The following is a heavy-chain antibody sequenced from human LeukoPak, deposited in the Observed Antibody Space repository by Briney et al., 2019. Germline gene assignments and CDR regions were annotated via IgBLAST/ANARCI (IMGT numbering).Heavy chain of an antibody. D-gene: IGHD6-25*01. CDR1: GFTFSTYE. V-gene: IGHV3-48*03. CDR3: ARDGDLTPAVPFDY. J-gene: IGHJ4*02. CDR2: ISSSGSTT. Sequence: GGSLRLSCAASGFTFSTYEMNWVRQAPGKGLEWVSFISSSGSTTYYVDSVKGRFTISRDNAKNSLYLQMNSLRAEDTAIYYCARDGDLTPAVPFDYWGQGTLVTVSS.